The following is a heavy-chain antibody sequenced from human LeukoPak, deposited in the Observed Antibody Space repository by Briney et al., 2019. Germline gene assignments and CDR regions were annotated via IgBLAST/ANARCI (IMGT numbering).Heavy chain of an antibody. CDR3: ARYYYGSGSYCGRTYCDAFDI. CDR1: GGSISSYY. J-gene: IGHJ3*02. V-gene: IGHV4-59*13. D-gene: IGHD3-10*01. Sequence: PSETLSLTCTVSGGSISSYYWSWIRQPPGKGLEWIGYIYYSGSTNYNPSLKSRVTISVDTSKNQSSLKLSSVTAADTAVYYCARYYYGSGSYCGRTYCDAFDIWGQGTMVTVSS. CDR2: IYYSGST.